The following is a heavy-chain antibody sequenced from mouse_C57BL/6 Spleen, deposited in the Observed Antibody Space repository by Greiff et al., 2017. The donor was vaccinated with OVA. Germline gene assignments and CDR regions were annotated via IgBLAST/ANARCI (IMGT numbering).Heavy chain of an antibody. J-gene: IGHJ2*01. CDR1: GYTFTSYW. CDR2: INPSNGGT. V-gene: IGHV1-53*01. Sequence: QVPLQQPGTELVKPGASVTLSCKASGYTFTSYWLHWVKQRPGQGLEWIGNINPSNGGTNYNEKFKSKATLTVDKSASTAYMQLSSLTSEDSAVYYCARDYYGSSYCFDYWGQGTTLTVAS. D-gene: IGHD1-1*01. CDR3: ARDYYGSSYCFDY.